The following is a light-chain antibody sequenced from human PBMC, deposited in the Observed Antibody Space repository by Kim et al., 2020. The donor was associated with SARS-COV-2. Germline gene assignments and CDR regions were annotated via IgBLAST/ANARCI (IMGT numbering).Light chain of an antibody. J-gene: IGLJ2*01. Sequence: QSITISCTGTSCDVGGYNYVSWYQQHPGKAPKLMIYDVSNRPSGVSNRFSGSKSGNTASLTISGLQAEDEADYYCSSYTSTSTLVLFGGGTKLTVL. V-gene: IGLV2-14*03. CDR3: SSYTSTSTLVL. CDR2: DVS. CDR1: SCDVGGYNY.